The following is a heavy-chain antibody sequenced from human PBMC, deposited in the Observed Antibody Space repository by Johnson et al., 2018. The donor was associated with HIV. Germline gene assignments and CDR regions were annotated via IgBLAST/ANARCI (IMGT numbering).Heavy chain of an antibody. D-gene: IGHD4-17*01. CDR1: GFTFGRYW. Sequence: MQLVESGGGLVQPGGSLRLSCAASGFTFGRYWMHWVRQAPGKGLVWVSRINADGRSTTYADSVKGRFNISRDNAQNTLYLQMNSLRAEDTAVYYCASPQAGDYPQDDAFHIWGQGTVVTVSS. V-gene: IGHV3-74*02. CDR3: ASPQAGDYPQDDAFHI. CDR2: INADGRST. J-gene: IGHJ3*02.